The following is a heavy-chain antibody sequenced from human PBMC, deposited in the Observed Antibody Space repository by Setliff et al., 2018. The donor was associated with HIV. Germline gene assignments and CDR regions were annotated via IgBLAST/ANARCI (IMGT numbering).Heavy chain of an antibody. CDR1: GFTFNSYA. D-gene: IGHD4-17*01. Sequence: GGSLRLSCAASGFTFNSYAMSWVRQAPGKGLEWVATMSGSTGDTYYADSVKGRFTISRDNSKNTMYLQMNSLRVEDTAVYYCTTPYYGNDYWGQGTLVTVSS. CDR3: TTPYYGNDY. J-gene: IGHJ4*02. CDR2: MSGSTGDT. V-gene: IGHV3-23*01.